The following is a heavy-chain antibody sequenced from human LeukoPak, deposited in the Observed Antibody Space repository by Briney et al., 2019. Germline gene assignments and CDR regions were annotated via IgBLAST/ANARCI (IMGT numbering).Heavy chain of an antibody. J-gene: IGHJ6*02. CDR3: ARDYDFWSGLYGMDV. Sequence: GGSLRLSCVASGFTFSSYWMHWVRQAPGKGLVWVSRINSDGSSTSYADSVKGRFTISRDNAKNTLYLQMNSLRAEDTAVYYCARDYDFWSGLYGMDVWGQGTTVTVSS. CDR2: INSDGSST. CDR1: GFTFSSYW. V-gene: IGHV3-74*01. D-gene: IGHD3-3*01.